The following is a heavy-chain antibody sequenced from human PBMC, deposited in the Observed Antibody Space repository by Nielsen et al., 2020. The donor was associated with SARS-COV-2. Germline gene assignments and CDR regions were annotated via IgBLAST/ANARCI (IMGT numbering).Heavy chain of an antibody. J-gene: IGHJ4*02. D-gene: IGHD3-22*01. CDR2: INWNSGSI. V-gene: IGHV3-9*01. Sequence: SLKISCAASGFTFDDYAMHWVRHAPGKGLEWVSGINWNSGSIVYADSVKGRFTISRDNAKSSLYLQMNSLRAEDTALYYCAKAQAYDSSGYYSITYYFDYWGQGTLVTVSS. CDR1: GFTFDDYA. CDR3: AKAQAYDSSGYYSITYYFDY.